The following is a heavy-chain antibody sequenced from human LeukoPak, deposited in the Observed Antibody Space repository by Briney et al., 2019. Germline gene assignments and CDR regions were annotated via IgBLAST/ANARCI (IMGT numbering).Heavy chain of an antibody. V-gene: IGHV1-46*01. D-gene: IGHD3-22*01. Sequence: ASVKVSCKASGYTFTSYYMHWVRQAPGQGREWMGIINPSGGTTSYAQKFQGRVTMTRDTSTSTVYMELSRLRSEDTAVYYCARGGYYYDSSGLRSFVNYWGQGTLVTVSS. J-gene: IGHJ4*02. CDR2: INPSGGTT. CDR3: ARGGYYYDSSGLRSFVNY. CDR1: GYTFTSYY.